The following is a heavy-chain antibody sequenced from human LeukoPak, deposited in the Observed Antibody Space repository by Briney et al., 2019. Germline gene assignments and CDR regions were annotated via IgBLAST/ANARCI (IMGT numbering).Heavy chain of an antibody. V-gene: IGHV4-39*07. D-gene: IGHD1-14*01. CDR3: ARAPHTSPTDYYFDF. Sequence: PSESLSLTCTVSGDSVTSNTFYWAFIRQPPGKGPEWIGTIYRSGSAYHNPSLKSRLTISIDTSKNQFSLKLTSVTAADTALYFCARAPHTSPTDYYFDFWGPGTLVTVSS. CDR1: GDSVTSNTFY. J-gene: IGHJ4*02. CDR2: IYRSGSA.